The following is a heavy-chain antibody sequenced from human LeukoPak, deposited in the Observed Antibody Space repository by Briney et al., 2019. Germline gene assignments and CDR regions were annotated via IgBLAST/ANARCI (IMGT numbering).Heavy chain of an antibody. D-gene: IGHD3-3*01. CDR2: MNPNSGNT. Sequence: ASVKVSCKASGYTFTSYDINWVRQATGQGLEWMGWMNPNSGNTGYAQKFQGRVTITRNTSISTAYMELSSLRSEDTAVYYCARSHYDFWSGCMGYWGQGTLVTVSS. CDR3: ARSHYDFWSGCMGY. CDR1: GYTFTSYD. V-gene: IGHV1-8*03. J-gene: IGHJ4*02.